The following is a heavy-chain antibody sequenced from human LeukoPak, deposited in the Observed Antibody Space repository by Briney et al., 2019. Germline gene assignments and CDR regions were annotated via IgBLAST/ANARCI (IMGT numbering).Heavy chain of an antibody. CDR3: ARAPPLFEGI. CDR1: GGSFSGYY. Sequence: SETLSLTCAVYGGSFSGYYWSWIRQPPGKGLEWIGEINHSGSTNYNPSLKSRVTISVDTSKNQFSLKLSSVTAADAAVYYCARAPPLFEGIWGQGTMVTVSS. D-gene: IGHD2-21*01. J-gene: IGHJ3*02. V-gene: IGHV4-34*01. CDR2: INHSGST.